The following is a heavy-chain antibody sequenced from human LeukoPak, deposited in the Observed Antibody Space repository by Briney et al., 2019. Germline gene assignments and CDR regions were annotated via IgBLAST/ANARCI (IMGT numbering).Heavy chain of an antibody. D-gene: IGHD3-22*01. Sequence: GGSLRLSCAASGFTFSGYWMSWVRQAPGKGLEWVANIKQDGSEKYYVDSVKGRFTISRDNAKNSLYLQMNSLRAEDTAVYYCARPSTYYYDSSGYYEYWGQGTLVTVSS. J-gene: IGHJ4*02. V-gene: IGHV3-7*01. CDR2: IKQDGSEK. CDR1: GFTFSGYW. CDR3: ARPSTYYYDSSGYYEY.